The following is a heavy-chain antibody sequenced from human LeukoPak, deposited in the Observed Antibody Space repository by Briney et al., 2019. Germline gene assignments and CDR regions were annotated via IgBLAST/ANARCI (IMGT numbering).Heavy chain of an antibody. CDR3: AKVPRTNHDNFFDY. V-gene: IGHV3-69-1*01. Sequence: PGGSLRLSCVGSGFTFSAYDMQWVRQAPGKGLEWVSGTSRSSGAHYTDSVKGRFTISRDNAKNSVYLQMNSLRAEDTALYYCAKVPRTNHDNFFDYWGQGTLVTVSS. CDR2: TSRSSGA. CDR1: GFTFSAYD. D-gene: IGHD2-8*01. J-gene: IGHJ4*02.